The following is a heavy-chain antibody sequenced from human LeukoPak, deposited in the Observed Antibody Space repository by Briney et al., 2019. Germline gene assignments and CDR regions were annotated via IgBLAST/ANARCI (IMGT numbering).Heavy chain of an antibody. CDR3: ASGLETSPFDY. D-gene: IGHD3/OR15-3a*01. CDR1: SYTFTGYY. CDR2: VNPNSGVT. V-gene: IGHV1-2*02. Sequence: ASVKVSCKASSYTFTGYYMHWVRQAPGQGLEWMGLVNPNSGVTNYLEKFQGRVTMSWDTSISTAYMELTRLTSDDTAVYSCASGLETSPFDYWGQGTLVTVSS. J-gene: IGHJ4*02.